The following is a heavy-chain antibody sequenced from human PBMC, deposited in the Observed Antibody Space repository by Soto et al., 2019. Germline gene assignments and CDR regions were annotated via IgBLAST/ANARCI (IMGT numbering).Heavy chain of an antibody. CDR2: ISPDNGNT. J-gene: IGHJ6*04. CDR3: AMVDNYVTPTPQDV. Sequence: QVQLVQSGDEVKNPGASVKVSCKASGYIFVNYGIAWVRQAPGQGLEWMGWISPDNGNTHYETKVQGRLTMTTDTATSTACMELGGLTSGDTGVYYCAMVDNYVTPTPQDVWGKGTTVTVSS. CDR1: GYIFVNYG. D-gene: IGHD3-16*01. V-gene: IGHV1-18*01.